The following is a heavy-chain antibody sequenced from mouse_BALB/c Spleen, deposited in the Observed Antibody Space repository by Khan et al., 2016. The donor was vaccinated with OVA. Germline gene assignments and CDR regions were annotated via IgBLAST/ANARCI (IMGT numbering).Heavy chain of an antibody. CDR1: GYTFTSYT. Sequence: QVQLQQSGAELARPGASVKMSCKASGYTFTSYTIHWIKLRPGQGLEWIGYINPSNGYTNYTQKFKDKATLTADKSSTTAYMQLSSLTSDDSAVYNCVRDGACYGNDGWFAYGGQGTLVTVSA. J-gene: IGHJ3*01. CDR2: INPSNGYT. CDR3: VRDGACYGNDGWFAY. D-gene: IGHD2-14*01. V-gene: IGHV1-4*01.